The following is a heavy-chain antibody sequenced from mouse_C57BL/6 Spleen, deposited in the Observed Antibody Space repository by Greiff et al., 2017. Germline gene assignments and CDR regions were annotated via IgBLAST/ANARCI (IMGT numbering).Heavy chain of an antibody. V-gene: IGHV1-81*01. D-gene: IGHD2-5*01. CDR1: GYTFTSYG. J-gene: IGHJ3*01. CDR2: IYPRSGNT. Sequence: QVQLQQSGAELARPGASVKLSCKASGYTFTSYGISWVKQRTGQGLEWIGEIYPRSGNTYYNEKFKGKATLTADKSSSTAYMELRSLTSEDSAVYFCARRSNYSAWFAYWGQGTLVTVSA. CDR3: ARRSNYSAWFAY.